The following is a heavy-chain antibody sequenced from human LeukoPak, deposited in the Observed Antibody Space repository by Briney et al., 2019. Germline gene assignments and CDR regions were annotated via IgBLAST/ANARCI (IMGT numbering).Heavy chain of an antibody. V-gene: IGHV1-2*06. D-gene: IGHD1-26*01. Sequence: ASVKVSCKASGYTFTGYYMHWVRQAPGQGLEWMGRINPNSGGTNYAQKFQGRVTMTRDTSIRTEYMEMSRLRSDDTAVYYFARFRSWGATTSVRFHFWGQGTLVTVSS. CDR3: ARFRSWGATTSVRFHF. CDR1: GYTFTGYY. J-gene: IGHJ1*01. CDR2: INPNSGGT.